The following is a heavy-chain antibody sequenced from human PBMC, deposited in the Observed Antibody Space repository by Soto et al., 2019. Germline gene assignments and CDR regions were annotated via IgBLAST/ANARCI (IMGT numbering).Heavy chain of an antibody. J-gene: IGHJ4*02. CDR3: ARESEDLTSNFDY. V-gene: IGHV3-23*01. CDR1: GFTFASYA. CDR2: ISAPGVGS. Sequence: GGSLRLSCAASGFTFASYAMSWVRQAPGKGLEWVSLISAPGVGSYYGDSMKGRFTISRDNAKNSLYLEMNSLRAEDTAVYYCARESEDLTSNFDYWGQGTLVTVSS.